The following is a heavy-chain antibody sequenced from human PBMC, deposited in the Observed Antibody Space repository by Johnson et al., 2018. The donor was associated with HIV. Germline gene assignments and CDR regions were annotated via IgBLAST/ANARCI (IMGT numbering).Heavy chain of an antibody. V-gene: IGHV3-20*04. CDR1: GFTFDDYG. Sequence: VQLVESGGGVVRPGGSLRLSCAASGFTFDDYGMSWVRQAPGKGLEWVSGISWNGGSTGYADSVKGRFTISRANAKNSLYLQMNRLRAEYTALYYCAKDLRGGITGTSGASDLWGQGTMVTVSS. CDR2: ISWNGGST. CDR3: AKDLRGGITGTSGASDL. D-gene: IGHD1-14*01. J-gene: IGHJ3*01.